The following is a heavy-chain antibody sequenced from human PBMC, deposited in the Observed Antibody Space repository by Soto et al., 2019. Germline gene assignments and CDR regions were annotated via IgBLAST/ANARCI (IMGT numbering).Heavy chain of an antibody. Sequence: GGSLRLSCAASGFSFVNYAMNWVRQAPGKGLEWVSGLSGSGTSTYYADSVKGRFTISRDNSRDTLFLQMNSLTADDTAVYYCAKATTNGGWFNPFDSWGQGALVTVLL. V-gene: IGHV3-23*01. J-gene: IGHJ4*02. D-gene: IGHD6-19*01. CDR1: GFSFVNYA. CDR3: AKATTNGGWFNPFDS. CDR2: LSGSGTST.